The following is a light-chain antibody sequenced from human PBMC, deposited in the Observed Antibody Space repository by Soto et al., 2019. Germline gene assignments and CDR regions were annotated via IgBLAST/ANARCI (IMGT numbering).Light chain of an antibody. CDR1: QSVSHF. CDR2: DTS. CDR3: RQRTDWPT. Sequence: EIVLTQSPATLSLSPGESATLSCRASQSVSHFLAWYQQKPGQAPRLLIYDTSSRATGIPGRFSGSGSGTDFTLNIDSREPEDSAVYYCRQRTDWPTFGGGTKVEI. V-gene: IGKV3-11*01. J-gene: IGKJ4*01.